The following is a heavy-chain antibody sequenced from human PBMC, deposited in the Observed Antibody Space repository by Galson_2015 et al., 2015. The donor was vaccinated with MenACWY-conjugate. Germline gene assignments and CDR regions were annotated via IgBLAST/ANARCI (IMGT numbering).Heavy chain of an antibody. V-gene: IGHV4-59*13. Sequence: ETLSLTCTVSGGSISTYYWSWIRRPPGKGLEWIGYIYYNGNTNSDPSFKSRVTISVDTSKNQFSLKPSSVTAADTAIYYCARARGRALGLFDFWGQGTLITVSS. CDR3: ARARGRALGLFDF. CDR1: GGSISTYY. D-gene: IGHD3-3*02. CDR2: IYYNGNT. J-gene: IGHJ4*02.